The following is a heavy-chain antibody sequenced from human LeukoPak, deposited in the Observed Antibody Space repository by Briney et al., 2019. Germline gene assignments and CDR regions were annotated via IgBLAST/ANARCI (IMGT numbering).Heavy chain of an antibody. CDR3: ARVFVEYYYDSSGSGFDY. CDR2: ISSSGSTI. CDR1: GFTFSDYY. Sequence: AGGSLRLSRAASGFTFSDYYMSWIRQAPGKGLEWVSYISSSGSTIYYADSVKGRFTISRDNAKNSLYLQMNSLRAEDTAVYYCARVFVEYYYDSSGSGFDYWGQGTLVTVSS. J-gene: IGHJ4*02. D-gene: IGHD3-22*01. V-gene: IGHV3-11*01.